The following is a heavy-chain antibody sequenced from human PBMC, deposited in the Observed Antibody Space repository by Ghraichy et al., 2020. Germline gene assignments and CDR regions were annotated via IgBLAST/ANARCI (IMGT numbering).Heavy chain of an antibody. Sequence: SETLSLTCTVSGGSISSGGYHWSWIRKYPGKGLEWIGNIYHSGSTYCNPSLKSRVSISVDTSKNQFSLKLSSVTAADTAVYYCARDPQIPYGMDVWGQGTTVTVSS. CDR2: IYHSGST. V-gene: IGHV4-31*03. CDR3: ARDPQIPYGMDV. CDR1: GGSISSGGYH. J-gene: IGHJ6*02.